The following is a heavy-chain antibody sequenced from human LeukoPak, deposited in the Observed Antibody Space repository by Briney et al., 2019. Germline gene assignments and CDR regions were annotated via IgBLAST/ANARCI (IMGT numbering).Heavy chain of an antibody. V-gene: IGHV3-21*06. D-gene: IGHD4-17*01. J-gene: IGHJ4*02. CDR1: GFTFSNYN. CDR2: ISTGSTYI. CDR3: ARGYGDGDSPTDY. Sequence: GGSLRLSCEASGFTFSNYNMNWVRQAPGRGLEWVSSISTGSTYIYYADSVKGRLTISRDNAKNSLFLQMNSLRVEDTGMHYCARGYGDGDSPTDYWGQGTLVIVSS.